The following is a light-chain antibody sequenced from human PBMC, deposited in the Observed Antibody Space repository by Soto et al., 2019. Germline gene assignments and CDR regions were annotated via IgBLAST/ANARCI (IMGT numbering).Light chain of an antibody. CDR3: QQYEHYWT. CDR1: QNINNY. Sequence: DIHMTLSPSSLSASVGDRVTITCQASQNINNYLNWYQQKPGKAPKLLIYDASNLESGVPSRFSGSGSGTEFTLTISNLQPDDFATYYWQQYEHYWTFGQGTKVDIK. V-gene: IGKV1-33*01. J-gene: IGKJ1*01. CDR2: DAS.